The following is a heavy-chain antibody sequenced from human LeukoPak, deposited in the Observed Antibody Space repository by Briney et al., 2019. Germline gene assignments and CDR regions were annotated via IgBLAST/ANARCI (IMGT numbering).Heavy chain of an antibody. D-gene: IGHD3-10*01. V-gene: IGHV4-34*01. Sequence: KPSETLSLTCAVYGGSFSGYYWGWIRQPPGKGLEWIGSIYHSGSTYYNPSLKSRVTISVDTSKNQFSLKLSSVTAADTAVYYCARHITYYYGSGSYYWFDPWGQGTLVTVSS. CDR2: IYHSGST. J-gene: IGHJ5*02. CDR1: GGSFSGYY. CDR3: ARHITYYYGSGSYYWFDP.